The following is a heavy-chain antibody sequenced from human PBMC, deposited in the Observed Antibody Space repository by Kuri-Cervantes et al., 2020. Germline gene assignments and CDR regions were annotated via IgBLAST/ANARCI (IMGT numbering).Heavy chain of an antibody. V-gene: IGHV4-34*01. J-gene: IGHJ4*02. Sequence: SETLSLTCAVYGGSFSGYYWTWVRQPPGKGLEWIGEMNHSGSTNYNPSLKSRVTISVDTSKNQFSLKLSSVTAADTAVYYCARLDYGYWVFDYWGQGTLVTVSS. CDR2: MNHSGST. D-gene: IGHD4-17*01. CDR1: GGSFSGYY. CDR3: ARLDYGYWVFDY.